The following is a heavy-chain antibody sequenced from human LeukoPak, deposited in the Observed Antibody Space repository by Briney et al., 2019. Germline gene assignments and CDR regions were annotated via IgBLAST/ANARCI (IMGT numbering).Heavy chain of an antibody. CDR3: ARDQTRQHYDFWSGYYMAH. CDR2: ISYDGSHK. V-gene: IGHV3-30-3*01. J-gene: IGHJ4*02. CDR1: GFTFSSYA. D-gene: IGHD3-3*01. Sequence: PGRSLRLSCAASGFTFSSYAMHWVRQAPGKGLEWVAVISYDGSHKYYADSVKGRFTISRDNSKNTLYLQMNSLRAEDTAVYYCARDQTRQHYDFWSGYYMAHWGQGTLVTVSS.